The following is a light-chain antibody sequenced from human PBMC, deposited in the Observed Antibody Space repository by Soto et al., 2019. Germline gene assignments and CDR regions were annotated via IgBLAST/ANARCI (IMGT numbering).Light chain of an antibody. V-gene: IGKV1-5*03. CDR3: QQYNSYT. J-gene: IGKJ1*01. CDR2: KAS. CDR1: QSISSW. Sequence: DIQMTQHPSTLSASVGDRVTITCRASQSISSWLAWYQQKPGKAPKLLIYKASSLESGVPSRFSGSGSGTEFTLTISSLQPDDFATYYYQQYNSYTFGEGTKVDI.